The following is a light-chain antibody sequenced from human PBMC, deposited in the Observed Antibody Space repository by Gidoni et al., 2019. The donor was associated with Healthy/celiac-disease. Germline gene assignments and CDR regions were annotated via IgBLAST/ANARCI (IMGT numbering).Light chain of an antibody. V-gene: IGKV2-28*01. CDR3: MQALQTPPYT. Sequence: DIVMTQSPLSLPVTPGEPASISCRSSPSLLHSNGYNYLDWYLQKPGQSPLLLIYLGSNRASGVPDRFSGSGSGTDFTLKISRVEAEDVGVYYCMQALQTPPYTFGQGTKLEIK. CDR1: PSLLHSNGYNY. J-gene: IGKJ2*01. CDR2: LGS.